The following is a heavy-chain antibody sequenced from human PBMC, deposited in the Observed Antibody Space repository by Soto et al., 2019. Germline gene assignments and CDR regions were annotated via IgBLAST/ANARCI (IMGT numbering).Heavy chain of an antibody. CDR3: ARGLYCSGGTCSDHGLEA. V-gene: IGHV3-30-3*01. J-gene: IGHJ6*02. Sequence: QVQLVESGGGGVQPEKSLRLSCAASGFSFSNYAIHWVRQAPGKGLEGVAVISYDGSDKYYADPVKGRFTISRDTSKKTSFLEMDSRLAEDTAVYYCARGLYCSGGTCSDHGLEAWGQGTTVTVS. D-gene: IGHD2-15*01. CDR1: GFSFSNYA. CDR2: ISYDGSDK.